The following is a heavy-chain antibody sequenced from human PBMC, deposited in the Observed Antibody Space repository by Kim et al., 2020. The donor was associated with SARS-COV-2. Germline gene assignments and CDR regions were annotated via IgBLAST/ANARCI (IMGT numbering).Heavy chain of an antibody. D-gene: IGHD3-16*01. CDR2: ISTNGFI. J-gene: IGHJ4*02. Sequence: GGSLRLSCVASGFIFRNYRMNWVRQAPGKGLEWVSSISTNGFIHYADSVKGRFAISRDDAKKTVFLQMDSLRAEDTAVYYCARDGQDYTWGHWGQGTLVTVGS. CDR1: GFIFRNYR. CDR3: ARDGQDYTWGH. V-gene: IGHV3-21*01.